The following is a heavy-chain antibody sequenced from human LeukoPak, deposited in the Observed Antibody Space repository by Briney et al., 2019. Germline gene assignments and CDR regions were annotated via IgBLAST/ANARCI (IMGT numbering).Heavy chain of an antibody. CDR3: ARDMGIAVAGLDY. D-gene: IGHD6-19*01. CDR2: IKQDGSEK. J-gene: IGHJ4*02. Sequence: GGSLRLSCAASGFTFITYWMSWVRQAPGKGLEGVANIKQDGSEKYYVGSVKGRFTISRDNAKNSLYLQMNSLRAEDTAVYYCARDMGIAVAGLDYWGQGTLVTVSS. V-gene: IGHV3-7*01. CDR1: GFTFITYW.